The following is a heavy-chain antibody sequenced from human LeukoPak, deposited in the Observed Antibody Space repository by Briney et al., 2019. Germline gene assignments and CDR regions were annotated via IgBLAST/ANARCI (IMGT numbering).Heavy chain of an antibody. CDR3: ARLSSGSRSDAFDI. V-gene: IGHV4-59*01. J-gene: IGHJ3*02. CDR2: IYYSGST. CDR1: GGSISSYY. Sequence: SETLSLTCTVSGGSISSYYWSWIRQPPGKGLKWIGYIYYSGSTNYNPSLKSRVTISVDTSKNQFSLKLSSVTAADTAVYYCARLSSGSRSDAFDIWGQGTMVIVSS. D-gene: IGHD3-22*01.